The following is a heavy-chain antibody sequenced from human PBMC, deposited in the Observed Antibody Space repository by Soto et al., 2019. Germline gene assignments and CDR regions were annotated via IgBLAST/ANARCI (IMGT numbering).Heavy chain of an antibody. CDR3: AREPAYYYDSSGYDAALDAFDI. J-gene: IGHJ3*02. Sequence: ASVKVSCKGSGYTFTSYGISWVRQAPGQGLEWMGWISAYNGNTNYAQKLQGRVTMTTDTSTSTAYMELKSLRSDDTAVYYCAREPAYYYDSSGYDAALDAFDIWGQGTMVTVSS. CDR1: GYTFTSYG. D-gene: IGHD3-22*01. V-gene: IGHV1-18*04. CDR2: ISAYNGNT.